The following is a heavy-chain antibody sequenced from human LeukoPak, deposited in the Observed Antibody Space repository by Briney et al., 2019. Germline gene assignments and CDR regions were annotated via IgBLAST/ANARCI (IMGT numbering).Heavy chain of an antibody. V-gene: IGHV3-23*05. D-gene: IGHD5-12*01. Sequence: GGSLRLSCAASGFTFSDYYMSWVRQAPGKGLEWVSVLYRSGSTYMSDTPFYADSVRGRFTISRDKSKNTLYLQMSSLRAEDTAVYYCASNFGYVYFQEWGQGTLVTVSS. CDR3: ASNFGYVYFQE. J-gene: IGHJ1*01. CDR2: LYRSG. CDR1: GFTFSDYY.